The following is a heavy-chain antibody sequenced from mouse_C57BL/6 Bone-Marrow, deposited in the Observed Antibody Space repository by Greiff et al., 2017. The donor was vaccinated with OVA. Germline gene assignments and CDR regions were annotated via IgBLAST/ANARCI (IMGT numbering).Heavy chain of an antibody. CDR1: GYTFTSYW. CDR2: IDPSDSYT. D-gene: IGHD2-3*01. Sequence: QVQLKQPGAELVKPGASVKLSCKASGYTFTSYWMQWVKQRPGQGLEWIGEIDPSDSYTNYNQKFKGKATLTVDTSSSTAYMQLSSLTSEDSAVYYCARDGDGYYYFDYWGQGTTLTVSS. J-gene: IGHJ2*01. CDR3: ARDGDGYYYFDY. V-gene: IGHV1-50*01.